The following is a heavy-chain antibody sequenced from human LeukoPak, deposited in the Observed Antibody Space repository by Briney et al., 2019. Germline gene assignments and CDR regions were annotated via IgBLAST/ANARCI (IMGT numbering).Heavy chain of an antibody. Sequence: GGSLRLSCEASGFTFSTYAINWVRQAPGKGPEWVSYISSSSNTIYYADSVKGRFTISRDNAKNLLFLQMNSLGAEDTAVYYCARAPTIGTTAIFDYWGQGTLVTVSS. CDR2: ISSSSNTI. CDR3: ARAPTIGTTAIFDY. D-gene: IGHD5-24*01. CDR1: GFTFSTYA. J-gene: IGHJ4*02. V-gene: IGHV3-48*04.